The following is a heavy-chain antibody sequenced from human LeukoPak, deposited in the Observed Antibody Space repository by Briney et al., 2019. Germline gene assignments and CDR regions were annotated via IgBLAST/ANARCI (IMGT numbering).Heavy chain of an antibody. CDR2: IYYSGST. D-gene: IGHD2-15*01. CDR1: GGSISSYY. CDR3: ARPHCSGGSCIDAFDI. Sequence: SETLSLTCTVSGGSISSYYWSWIRQPPGKGLEWIGYIYYSGSTNYNPSPKSRVTISVDTSKNQFSLKLSSVTAADTAVYYCARPHCSGGSCIDAFDIWGQGTMVTVSS. J-gene: IGHJ3*02. V-gene: IGHV4-59*08.